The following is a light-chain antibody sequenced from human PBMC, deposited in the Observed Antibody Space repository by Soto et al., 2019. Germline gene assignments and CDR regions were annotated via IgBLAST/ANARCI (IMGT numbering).Light chain of an antibody. CDR2: DAS. Sequence: EIALTQSPGTLSLSPGERATLSCRASQSVSSHFAWYQQKPGQAPRLLIYDASNRATDMLARFAGSGSGTEFTLTISSLEPEDFAVYDCQQRSSWPLTFGGGTKVEIK. V-gene: IGKV3-11*01. J-gene: IGKJ4*01. CDR3: QQRSSWPLT. CDR1: QSVSSH.